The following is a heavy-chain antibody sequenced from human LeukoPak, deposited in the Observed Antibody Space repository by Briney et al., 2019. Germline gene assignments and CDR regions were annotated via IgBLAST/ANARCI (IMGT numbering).Heavy chain of an antibody. CDR3: ARAKGSGYYN. Sequence: PGGSLRLSCAASGFTFSSYAMSWVRQAPGKGLEWVSVIYSGGSTYYADSVKGRFTISRDNSKNTLYLQMNSLRAEDTAVYYCARAKGSGYYNWGQGTLVTVSS. J-gene: IGHJ4*02. D-gene: IGHD3-3*01. CDR2: IYSGGST. V-gene: IGHV3-66*02. CDR1: GFTFSSYA.